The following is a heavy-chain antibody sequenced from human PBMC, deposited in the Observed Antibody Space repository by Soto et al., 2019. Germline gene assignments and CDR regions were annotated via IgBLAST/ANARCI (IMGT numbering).Heavy chain of an antibody. D-gene: IGHD5-12*01. CDR1: GGSISSGGYY. V-gene: IGHV4-31*03. CDR3: ARKDSGYGDYMDV. J-gene: IGHJ6*03. Sequence: QVQLQESGPGLVKPSQTLSLTCTVSGGSISSGGYYWSWIRQHPGKGLEWIGYIYYSGRTYYNPSRKSRVTMSVDTSENQFSLRLSSVTAADTAVYYCARKDSGYGDYMDVWGKGTTVTVSS. CDR2: IYYSGRT.